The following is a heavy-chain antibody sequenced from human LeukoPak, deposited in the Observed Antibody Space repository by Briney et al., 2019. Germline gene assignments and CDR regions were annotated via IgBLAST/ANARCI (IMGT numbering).Heavy chain of an antibody. D-gene: IGHD6-13*01. J-gene: IGHJ4*02. V-gene: IGHV4-61*02. CDR2: IYTSGST. CDR3: AREGRVYMAAAGPFDY. CDR1: GGSISSGSYY. Sequence: SETLSLTCTVSGGSISSGSYYWSWIRQPAGKGLEWIGRIYTSGSTNYNPSLKSRVTISVDRSKNQFSLKLSSVTAADTAVYYCAREGRVYMAAAGPFDYWGQGTLVTVSS.